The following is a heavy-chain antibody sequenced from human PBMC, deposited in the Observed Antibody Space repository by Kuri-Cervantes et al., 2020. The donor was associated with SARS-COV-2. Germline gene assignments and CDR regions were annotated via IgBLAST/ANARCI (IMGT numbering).Heavy chain of an antibody. CDR3: AKPFRAQGAFDI. J-gene: IGHJ3*02. Sequence: GESLKISCAASGFTFSSYAMHWVRQAPGKGLEWVAVISYDGSNKYYADSVKSRFTISRDNSKNTLYLQMNSLRTEDTALYYCAKPFRAQGAFDIWGQGTMVTVSS. CDR2: ISYDGSNK. CDR1: GFTFSSYA. V-gene: IGHV3-30-3*02.